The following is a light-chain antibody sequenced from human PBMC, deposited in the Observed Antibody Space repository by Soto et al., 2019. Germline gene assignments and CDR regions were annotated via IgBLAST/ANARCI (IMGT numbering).Light chain of an antibody. CDR2: DVT. CDR3: SSYTTSNTRQIV. J-gene: IGLJ1*01. Sequence: QSTLTQPASVSGSPGQSITISCTGTSSDVNGYNYVSWYQHHPGKAPKLIIYDVTNRPSGVSNPFSGSKSGNTASLTISWLHLEDEADYYCSSYTTSNTRQIVFGTGTKVTVL. CDR1: SSDVNGYNY. V-gene: IGLV2-14*03.